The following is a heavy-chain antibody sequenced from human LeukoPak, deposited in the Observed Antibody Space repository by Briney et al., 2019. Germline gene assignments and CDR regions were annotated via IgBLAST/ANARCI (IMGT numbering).Heavy chain of an antibody. CDR3: ARTPYYDGSGNY. CDR1: GGTFSSYA. CDR2: IIPILGIA. D-gene: IGHD3-22*01. J-gene: IGHJ4*02. V-gene: IGHV1-69*04. Sequence: GSSVKVSCKASGGTFSSYAISWVRQAPGQGLEWMGRIIPILGIANYAQKFQGRVTITADKSTSTAYMELSSLRSEDTAVYYCARTPYYDGSGNYWGQGTLVTVSS.